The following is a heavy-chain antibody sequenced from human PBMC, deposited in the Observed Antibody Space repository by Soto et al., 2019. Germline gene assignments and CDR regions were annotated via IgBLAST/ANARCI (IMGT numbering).Heavy chain of an antibody. CDR2: IYYSGST. CDR3: ASSLGELLTDY. V-gene: IGHV4-39*01. Sequence: SETLSLTCTVSGGSISSSSYYWGWIRQPPGKGLEWIGSIYYSGSTYYNPSLKSRVTISVDTSKNQFSLKLSSVTAADTAVYYCASSLGELLTDYWGQGTLVTVSS. J-gene: IGHJ4*02. D-gene: IGHD1-26*01. CDR1: GGSISSSSYY.